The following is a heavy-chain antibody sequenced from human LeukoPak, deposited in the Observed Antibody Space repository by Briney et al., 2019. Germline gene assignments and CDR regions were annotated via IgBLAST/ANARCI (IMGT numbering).Heavy chain of an antibody. CDR1: GFTFSSYA. D-gene: IGHD7-27*01. J-gene: IGHJ6*02. CDR2: ISYDGSNK. Sequence: PGGSLRLSCAASGFTFSSYAMHWVRQAPGKGLEWVAVISYDGSNKYYADSVKGRFTISRDNSKNTLYLQMNSLRAEDTAVYYCARERLPRYWGYGMDVWGQGTTVTVSS. CDR3: ARERLPRYWGYGMDV. V-gene: IGHV3-30-3*01.